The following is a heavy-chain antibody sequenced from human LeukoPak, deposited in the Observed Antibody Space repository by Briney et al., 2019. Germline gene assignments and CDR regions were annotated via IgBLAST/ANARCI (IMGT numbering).Heavy chain of an antibody. J-gene: IGHJ4*02. CDR3: AKDMNSYGSGSSYNPWGPFDS. CDR2: IAWNSGNT. CDR1: GFSFDNYA. Sequence: QAGGSLRLSCAASGFSFDNYAMHWVRQAPGKGLERVSGIAWNSGNTGFADSVKGRFTISRDNAENSLYLQMNSLRAEDTALYYCAKDMNSYGSGSSYNPWGPFDSWGQGTLVTVSS. D-gene: IGHD3-10*01. V-gene: IGHV3-9*01.